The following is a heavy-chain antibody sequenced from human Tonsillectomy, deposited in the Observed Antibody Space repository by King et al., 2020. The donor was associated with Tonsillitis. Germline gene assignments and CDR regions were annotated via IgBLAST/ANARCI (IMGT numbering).Heavy chain of an antibody. D-gene: IGHD1-7*01. J-gene: IGHJ4*02. V-gene: IGHV3-7*03. CDR3: ARLNYTDYLDI. Sequence: VQLVESGGGLARPGGSLRLSCEASGFTIRMFWMSWVRQAPGKGLEWVANIDLDGNDKYYVDSVEGRFAVSRDNARNSLFLEMNSLRAEDTAIYFGARLNYTDYLDIWGQGTLVTVSS. CDR2: IDLDGNDK. CDR1: GFTIRMFW.